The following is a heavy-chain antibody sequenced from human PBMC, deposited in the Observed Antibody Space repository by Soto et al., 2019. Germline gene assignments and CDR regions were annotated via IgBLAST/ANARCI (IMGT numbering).Heavy chain of an antibody. CDR2: ISAYNGNT. CDR1: GYTFSSHG. D-gene: IGHD5-12*01. J-gene: IGHJ4*02. V-gene: IGHV1-18*01. Sequence: GASVKVSCKASGYTFSSHGISWVRQAPGQGLEWMGWISAYNGNTNYAQKLQDRVTMTTDTSTSTAYMELRSLRSDDTAVYYCARGVPDMGYALFPLDYWGQGTLVTVSS. CDR3: ARGVPDMGYALFPLDY.